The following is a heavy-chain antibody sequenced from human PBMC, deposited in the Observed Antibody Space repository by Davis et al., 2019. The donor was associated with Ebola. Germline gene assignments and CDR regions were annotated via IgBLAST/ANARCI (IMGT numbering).Heavy chain of an antibody. CDR3: ATLGYSYGNSFDH. CDR1: GGSISSSSYY. J-gene: IGHJ4*02. D-gene: IGHD5-18*01. CDR2: IYYSGST. V-gene: IGHV4-39*01. Sequence: MPSETLSLTCTVSGGSISSSSYYWGWIRQPPGKGLEWIGSIYYSGSTYYNPSLKSRVTISVDTSKNQFSLSLSSVTAADTAVYYCATLGYSYGNSFDHWGQGILVTVSS.